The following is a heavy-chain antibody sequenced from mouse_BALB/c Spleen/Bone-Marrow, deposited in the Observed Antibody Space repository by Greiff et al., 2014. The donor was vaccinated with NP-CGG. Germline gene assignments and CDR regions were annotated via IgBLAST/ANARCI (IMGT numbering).Heavy chain of an antibody. CDR1: GDSITSGY. J-gene: IGHJ2*01. CDR2: ISYSGST. V-gene: IGHV3-8*02. D-gene: IGHD2-1*01. CDR3: ARSRDYYGNSLDY. Sequence: EVKLEESGPSLVKPSQTLSLTCSVTGDSITSGYWNWIRKFPGNKLEYMGYISYSGSTYYNPSLKSRISITRDTSKNQYYLQLNSVTTEDTATYYCARSRDYYGNSLDYWGQGTTLTVSS.